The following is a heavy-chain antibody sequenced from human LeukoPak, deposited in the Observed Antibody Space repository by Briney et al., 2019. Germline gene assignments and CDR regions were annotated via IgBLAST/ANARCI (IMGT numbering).Heavy chain of an antibody. CDR3: ARDIVSSGSYYYYYYYMDV. V-gene: IGHV4-61*02. Sequence: SQTLSLTCTVSGGSISSGGYYWSWIRQPAGKGLEWIGRIYTSGSTNYNPSLKSRVTISVDTSKNQFSLKLSSVTAADTAVYYCARDIVSSGSYYYYYYYMDVWGKGTTVTVSS. J-gene: IGHJ6*03. CDR1: GGSISSGGYY. CDR2: IYTSGST. D-gene: IGHD1-26*01.